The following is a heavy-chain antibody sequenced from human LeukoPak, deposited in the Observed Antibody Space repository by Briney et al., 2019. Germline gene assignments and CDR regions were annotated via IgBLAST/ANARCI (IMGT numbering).Heavy chain of an antibody. CDR3: SRQVAPTGTTDY. V-gene: IGHV5-51*01. J-gene: IGHJ4*02. Sequence: GESLMISCKGSGYSFTNYWIGWVRQMPGKGLEWMGIIYPGDSDTTYSPSFQGQVTISADKSISTAYLQWSSLRASDTAMYYCSRQVAPTGTTDYWGQGTLVTVSS. CDR1: GYSFTNYW. D-gene: IGHD1-1*01. CDR2: IYPGDSDT.